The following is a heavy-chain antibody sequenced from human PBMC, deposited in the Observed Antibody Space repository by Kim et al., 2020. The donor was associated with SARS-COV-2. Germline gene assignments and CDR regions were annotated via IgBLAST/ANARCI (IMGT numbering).Heavy chain of an antibody. CDR1: GFTFSSYA. CDR3: ARESALMWRRYCSSTSCAGAFDI. CDR2: ISYDGSNK. V-gene: IGHV3-30*04. D-gene: IGHD2-2*01. Sequence: GGSLRLSCAASGFTFSSYAMHWVRQAPGKGLEWVAVISYDGSNKYYADSVKGRFTISRDNSKNTLYLQMNSLRAEDTAVYYCARESALMWRRYCSSTSCAGAFDIWGQGTMVTVSS. J-gene: IGHJ3*02.